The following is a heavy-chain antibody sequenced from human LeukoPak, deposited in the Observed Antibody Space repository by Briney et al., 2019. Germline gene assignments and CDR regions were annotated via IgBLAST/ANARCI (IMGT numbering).Heavy chain of an antibody. CDR2: INHSGST. CDR1: GGSFSGYY. D-gene: IGHD3-9*01. Sequence: SETLSLTCAVYGGSFSGYYWSWIRQPPGKGLEWIGEINHSGSTNYNPSLKSRVTISVDTSKNQFSLKLSSVTAADTAVYYCARGTYDILTGYYRVWFDPWGQGTLVTVSS. J-gene: IGHJ5*02. V-gene: IGHV4-34*01. CDR3: ARGTYDILTGYYRVWFDP.